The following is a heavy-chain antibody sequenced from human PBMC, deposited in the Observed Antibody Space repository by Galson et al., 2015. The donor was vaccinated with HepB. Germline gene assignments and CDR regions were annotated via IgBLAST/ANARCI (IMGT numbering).Heavy chain of an antibody. Sequence: QSGAEVKKSGESLRISCKGSGYIFTNYWINWVRQMPGKGLEWMGRIGPSDSYTNYSPSFQGHVTISADKSISTAYLQWSSLKASDTAMYYCAREAKPQHSSRGEYGMDVWGEGTTVTVSS. D-gene: IGHD6-19*01. CDR3: AREAKPQHSSRGEYGMDV. CDR2: IGPSDSYT. V-gene: IGHV5-10-1*01. J-gene: IGHJ6*04. CDR1: GYIFTNYW.